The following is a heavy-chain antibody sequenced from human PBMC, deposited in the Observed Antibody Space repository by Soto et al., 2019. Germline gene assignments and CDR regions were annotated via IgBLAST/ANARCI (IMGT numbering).Heavy chain of an antibody. CDR2: ISWDGGST. CDR3: AKEATFEMATIGGFDY. J-gene: IGHJ4*02. CDR1: VFTFDDYT. V-gene: IGHV3-43*01. Sequence: SLRLSCAASVFTFDDYTMHWVRQAPGKGLEWVSLISWDGGSTYYADSVKGRFTISRDNSKNSLYLQMNSLRTEDTALYYCAKEATFEMATIGGFDYWGQGNLVTVSS. D-gene: IGHD5-12*01.